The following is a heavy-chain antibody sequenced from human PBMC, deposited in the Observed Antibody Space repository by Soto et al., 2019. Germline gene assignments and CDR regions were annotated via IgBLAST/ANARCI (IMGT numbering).Heavy chain of an antibody. CDR2: IYYSGST. Sequence: SETLSLTCTVSGGSISSYYWSWIRQPPGKGLEWIGYIYYSGSTNYNPSLKSRVTISVDTSKNQFSLKLSSVTAADTAVYYCARNGWTYYYDSSGYYSHHYFDYWGQGTLVTVSS. CDR1: GGSISSYY. J-gene: IGHJ4*02. V-gene: IGHV4-59*01. D-gene: IGHD3-22*01. CDR3: ARNGWTYYYDSSGYYSHHYFDY.